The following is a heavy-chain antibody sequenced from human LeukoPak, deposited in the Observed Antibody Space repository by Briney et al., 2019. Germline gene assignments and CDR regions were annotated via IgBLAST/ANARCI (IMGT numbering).Heavy chain of an antibody. Sequence: GASAKVSCKASGYTFTSYYMHWVRQAPGQGLEWMGIINPSGGSTSYAQKFQGRVTITRDTSTSTVYMELSSLRSEDTAVYYCARDYCSSTSCYGHFQHWGQGTLVTVSS. CDR3: ARDYCSSTSCYGHFQH. CDR2: INPSGGST. V-gene: IGHV1-46*01. CDR1: GYTFTSYY. J-gene: IGHJ1*01. D-gene: IGHD2-2*01.